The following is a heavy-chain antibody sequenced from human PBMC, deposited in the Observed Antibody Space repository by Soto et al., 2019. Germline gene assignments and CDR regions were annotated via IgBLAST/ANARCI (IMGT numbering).Heavy chain of an antibody. CDR2: IYYSGST. V-gene: IGHV4-39*01. D-gene: IGHD6-19*01. Sequence: TSETLSLTCTVSGGSISSSSYYWGWISQPPGKGLEWIGSIYYSGSTYYNPSLKSRVTISVDTSKNQFSLKLSSVTAADTAVYYCARLGSSGWYVDYWGQGTLVTVSS. J-gene: IGHJ4*02. CDR1: GGSISSSSYY. CDR3: ARLGSSGWYVDY.